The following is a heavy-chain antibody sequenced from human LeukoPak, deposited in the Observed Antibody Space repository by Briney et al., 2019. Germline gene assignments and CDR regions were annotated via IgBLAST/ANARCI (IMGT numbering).Heavy chain of an antibody. CDR2: ISTSGSVA. J-gene: IGHJ4*02. Sequence: PGGSLRLSCAASGFTFSSYSMNWVRQAPGKGLEWVSYISTSGSVAYYADSVKGRFTISRDNAKNSLYLQMNSLRAEDTAEYFCVDSSWAYWGQGTLVTVSS. CDR1: GFTFSSYS. CDR3: VDSSWAY. V-gene: IGHV3-48*04. D-gene: IGHD6-13*01.